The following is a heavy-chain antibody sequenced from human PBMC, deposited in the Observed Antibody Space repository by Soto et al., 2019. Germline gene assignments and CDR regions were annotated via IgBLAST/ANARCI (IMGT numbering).Heavy chain of an antibody. V-gene: IGHV3-21*01. J-gene: IGHJ6*02. CDR2: ISTSGSYI. D-gene: IGHD3-16*01. CDR1: GFTFSSYS. Sequence: EVQLVESGGGLVKPGGSLRLSCAASGFTFSSYSMNWVRQAPGKGLEWVSFISTSGSYIYYGDSVKGRLTISRDYAKNSLYLQMNSLRAGDTAVFYCARGDYGLDVWGQGTTVTVAS. CDR3: ARGDYGLDV.